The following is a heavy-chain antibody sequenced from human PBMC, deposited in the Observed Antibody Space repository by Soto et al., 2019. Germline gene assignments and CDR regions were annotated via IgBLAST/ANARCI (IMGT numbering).Heavy chain of an antibody. V-gene: IGHV4-31*03. J-gene: IGHJ4*02. CDR2: VYYSGGT. CDR1: GGSVSSCDCY. Sequence: QVQLQESGPGLVKPSQTLSLTCTVTGGSVSSCDCYWSWIRQYPGKGLEWIGYVYYSGGTYYNPSLKSRATISLDTSKNQFSLNLSSVTAADTAVYYCARDSGVAAAIDFWGQGTLVTVSS. CDR3: ARDSGVAAAIDF. D-gene: IGHD6-19*01.